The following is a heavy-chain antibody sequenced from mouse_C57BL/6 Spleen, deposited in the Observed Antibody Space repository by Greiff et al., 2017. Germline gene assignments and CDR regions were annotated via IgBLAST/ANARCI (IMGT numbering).Heavy chain of an antibody. Sequence: QVQLKESGAELVKPGASVKLSCKASGYTFTEYTIHWVKQRSGQGLEWIGWFYPGSGSIKYNEKFKDKATLTADKTSSTVYMELSRLTSEDSAVYFCARHEEGYYGSSGYFDYWGQGTTLTVSS. CDR2: FYPGSGSI. V-gene: IGHV1-62-2*01. CDR1: GYTFTEYT. J-gene: IGHJ2*01. D-gene: IGHD1-1*01. CDR3: ARHEEGYYGSSGYFDY.